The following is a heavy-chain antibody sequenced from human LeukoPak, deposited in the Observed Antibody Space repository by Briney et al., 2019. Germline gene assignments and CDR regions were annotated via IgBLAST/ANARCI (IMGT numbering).Heavy chain of an antibody. CDR2: INHSGST. CDR3: AREAEGDGGDDAFDI. Sequence: SETLSLTCAVYGGSFSGYYWSWIRQPPGKGLEWIGEINHSGSTNYNPSLKSRVTISVDTSKNQFSLKLSSVTAADTAVYYCAREAEGDGGDDAFDIWGQGTMVTVSS. J-gene: IGHJ3*02. CDR1: GGSFSGYY. D-gene: IGHD3-10*01. V-gene: IGHV4-34*01.